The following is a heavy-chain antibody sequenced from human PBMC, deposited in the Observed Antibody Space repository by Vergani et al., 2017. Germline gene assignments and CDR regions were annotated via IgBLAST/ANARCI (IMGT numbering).Heavy chain of an antibody. D-gene: IGHD5-12*01. Sequence: EVQLLQSEGAVVQPGGSLRLSCVASGFTFSSHAMSWVRQAPGKGLEWVSAISGSGGSTYSADSVKGRFTISRDNSKNTLYLQMNSLRAEETAVFYCVKNVVARYFFDYWGRGTLVTVSS. J-gene: IGHJ4*02. CDR2: ISGSGGST. CDR1: GFTFSSHA. V-gene: IGHV3-23*01. CDR3: VKNVVARYFFDY.